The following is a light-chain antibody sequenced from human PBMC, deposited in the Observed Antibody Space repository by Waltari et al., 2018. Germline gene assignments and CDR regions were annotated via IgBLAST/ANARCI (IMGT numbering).Light chain of an antibody. V-gene: IGLV2-23*02. CDR1: TSDVGTYNL. Sequence: QSALTQPASVSGTPGQSLTTSCTGTTSDVGTYNLVSWYQHHPGEAPKLMICEVIKRPSGVSNRFSGSKSGNTASLTISGLQAEDEADYYCCSYAGSGTYVFGTGTKVTVL. J-gene: IGLJ1*01. CDR2: EVI. CDR3: CSYAGSGTYV.